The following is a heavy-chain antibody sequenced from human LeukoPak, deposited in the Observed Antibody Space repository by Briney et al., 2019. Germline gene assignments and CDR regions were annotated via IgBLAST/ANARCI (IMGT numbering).Heavy chain of an antibody. V-gene: IGHV3-74*01. CDR3: AKSLYYYDSSGYYWDY. CDR2: INSDGSST. J-gene: IGHJ4*02. CDR1: GFTFSSYW. Sequence: GGSLRLSCAASGFTFSSYWMHWVCQAPGKGLVWVSRINSDGSSTSYADSVKGRFTISRDNAKKTLYLQMNSLRAEDTAVYYCAKSLYYYDSSGYYWDYWGQGTLVTVSS. D-gene: IGHD3-22*01.